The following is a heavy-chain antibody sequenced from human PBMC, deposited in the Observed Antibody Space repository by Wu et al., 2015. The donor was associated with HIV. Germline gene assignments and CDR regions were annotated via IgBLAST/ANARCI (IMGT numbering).Heavy chain of an antibody. D-gene: IGHD3-10*01. V-gene: IGHV1-46*01. Sequence: QVQLVQSGAEVKKPGASVKVSCKASGYTFTSYYMHWVRQAPGQGLEWMGIINPSGGSTSYAQKFQGRVTMTRDTSTSTVYMELSSLRSEDTAVYYCATYYYGSGSYYRFYYYGMVRLGPRDHGHRLL. CDR3: ATYYYGSGSYYRFYYYGMVR. CDR2: INPSGGST. CDR1: GYTFTSYY. J-gene: IGHJ6*02.